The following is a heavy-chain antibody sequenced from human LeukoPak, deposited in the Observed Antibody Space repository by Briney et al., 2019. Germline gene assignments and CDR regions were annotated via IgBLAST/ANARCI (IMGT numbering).Heavy chain of an antibody. Sequence: GGTLTLSCAASGFTFSSYWLCWVGKAQATGLDWVANIKKDGSERYYVDSANGRLTISTDNAQNPLYLQMNSLRAEGTAVYYCARGNPSSWYKGYWGQGGLVTVCS. CDR3: ARGNPSSWYKGY. D-gene: IGHD6-13*01. CDR2: IKKDGSER. V-gene: IGHV3-7*03. J-gene: IGHJ4*02. CDR1: GFTFSSYW.